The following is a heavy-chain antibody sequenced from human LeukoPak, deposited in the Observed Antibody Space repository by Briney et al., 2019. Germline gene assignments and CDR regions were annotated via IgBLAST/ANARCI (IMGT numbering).Heavy chain of an antibody. Sequence: SQTLSLTCTVSGGSISSGSYYWSWIRQPAGKGLEWIGRICTSGSTNYNPSLKSRVTISVDTSKNQFSLKLSSVTAADTAVYYCASGYSYGYVFDYWGQGTLVTVSS. V-gene: IGHV4-61*02. CDR3: ASGYSYGYVFDY. CDR2: ICTSGST. CDR1: GGSISSGSYY. J-gene: IGHJ4*02. D-gene: IGHD5-18*01.